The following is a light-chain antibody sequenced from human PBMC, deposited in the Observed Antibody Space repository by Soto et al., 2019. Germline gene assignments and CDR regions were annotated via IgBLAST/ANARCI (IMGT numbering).Light chain of an antibody. CDR1: QSISNW. CDR3: QHYNTYPWT. CDR2: DAS. V-gene: IGKV1-5*01. Sequence: QITPSPSTPAASVGDRVTNTFRASQSISNWLAWYQQKPGKAPKFLIYDASSLESGVPSRFSGSGSGTIFTLTISSLQPDDFATYYCQHYNTYPWTFGQGTKVDIK. J-gene: IGKJ1*01.